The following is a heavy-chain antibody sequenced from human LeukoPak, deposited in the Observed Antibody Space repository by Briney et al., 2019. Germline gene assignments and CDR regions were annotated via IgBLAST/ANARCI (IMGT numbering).Heavy chain of an antibody. CDR3: AKSYSSSPEGFDY. Sequence: PGGSLRLSCAASGFTFSSYGTHWVRQAPGKGLEWVAFIRYDGSNKYYADSVKGRFTISRDNSKNTLYLQMNSLRAEDTAVYYCAKSYSSSPEGFDYWGQGTLVTVSS. V-gene: IGHV3-30*02. D-gene: IGHD6-13*01. CDR2: IRYDGSNK. J-gene: IGHJ4*02. CDR1: GFTFSSYG.